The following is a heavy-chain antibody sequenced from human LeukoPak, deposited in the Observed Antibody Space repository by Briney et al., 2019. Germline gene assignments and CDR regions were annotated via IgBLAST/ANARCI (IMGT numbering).Heavy chain of an antibody. CDR3: ARGSSSQQPGDYYYYMDV. Sequence: SETLSLTCTVSGGSISSGGYYWSWIRQHPGKGLEWIGYIYYSGSTYYNPSLKSRVTISVDTSKNQFSLKLSSVTAADTAVYYCARGSSSQQPGDYYYYMDVWGKGTTVTVSS. D-gene: IGHD6-6*01. CDR1: GGSISSGGYY. J-gene: IGHJ6*03. V-gene: IGHV4-31*03. CDR2: IYYSGST.